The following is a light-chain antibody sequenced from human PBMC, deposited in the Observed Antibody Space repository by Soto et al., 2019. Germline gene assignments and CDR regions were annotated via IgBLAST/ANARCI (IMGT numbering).Light chain of an antibody. V-gene: IGKV3-11*01. CDR1: QSVGRY. J-gene: IGKJ4*01. CDR3: QQRSNWLT. CDR2: VAS. Sequence: EIVLTQSPATLSLSPGERVTLSCRASQSVGRYIAWYQHKPGQAPRLLIYVASNRATGIPARFSGSGSGTDFTLTISSLEPEDFADYYCQQRSNWLTFGGGTKVEIK.